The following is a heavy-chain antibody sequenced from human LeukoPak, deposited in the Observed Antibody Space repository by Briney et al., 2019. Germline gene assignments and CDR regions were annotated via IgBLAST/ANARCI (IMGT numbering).Heavy chain of an antibody. D-gene: IGHD3-10*01. CDR2: IYYSGST. V-gene: IGHV4-59*12. Sequence: PSETLSLTCTVSGDSISTYYWNWIRQPPGKGLEWIGYIYYSGSTNYNPSLKSRVTISVDTSKNQFSLKLSSVTAADTAVYYCARAHRTMVRGVIINYWGQGTLVTVSS. CDR1: GDSISTYY. J-gene: IGHJ4*02. CDR3: ARAHRTMVRGVIINY.